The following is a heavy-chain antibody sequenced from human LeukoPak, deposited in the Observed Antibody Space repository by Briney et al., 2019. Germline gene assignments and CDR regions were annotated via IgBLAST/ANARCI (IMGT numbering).Heavy chain of an antibody. CDR3: AKDRGSSWYRIYYFDY. D-gene: IGHD6-13*01. CDR2: ISGSGGST. V-gene: IGHV3-23*01. J-gene: IGHJ4*02. Sequence: GGSLRLSCAASGFTFSSYAMSWVRQAPGKGLEWVSAISGSGGSTYYADSVKGRFTISRDNSKNTLYLQMNSLRAEDTAVYYCAKDRGSSWYRIYYFDYWGQGTLVTVSS. CDR1: GFTFSSYA.